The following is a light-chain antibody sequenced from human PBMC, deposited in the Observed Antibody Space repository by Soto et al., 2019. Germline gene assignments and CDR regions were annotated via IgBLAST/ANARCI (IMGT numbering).Light chain of an antibody. CDR2: DAS. V-gene: IGKV1D-13*01. J-gene: IGKJ5*01. CDR3: QQFNNYQGT. Sequence: AIHLTHSPSSLSGSVGDRVSITCLASQGISSALAWYQQKPGKAPKLLIYDASSLESGVPSRFSGSGSGTDFTLTISSLQPEDFATYYCQQFNNYQGTFGQGTRLEIK. CDR1: QGISSA.